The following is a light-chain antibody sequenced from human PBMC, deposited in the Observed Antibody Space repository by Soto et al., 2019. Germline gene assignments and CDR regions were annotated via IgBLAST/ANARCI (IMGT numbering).Light chain of an antibody. CDR1: QSFLYSPNNKNY. CDR3: QHYYNTPLT. Sequence: SVMTLSIATMAVSLGEMATINCKSSQSFLYSPNNKNYLAWYQQKPGQPPKLLISWASTRKSGVPDRFSGSGSGTDFTLTISSLQAEDVAVYYCQHYYNTPLTFGGGTKVDIK. CDR2: WAS. J-gene: IGKJ4*01. V-gene: IGKV4-1*01.